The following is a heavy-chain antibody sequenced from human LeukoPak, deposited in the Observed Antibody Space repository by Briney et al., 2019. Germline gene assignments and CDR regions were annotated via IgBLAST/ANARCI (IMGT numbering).Heavy chain of an antibody. V-gene: IGHV1-46*01. J-gene: IGHJ3*02. CDR2: INPSGHST. CDR1: GFTFSAYY. Sequence: GASVKVSCKASGFTFSAYYMHWVRQAPGQGLEWMGIINPSGHSTTYAQKFQGRFTMTRDTSTSTLYTELSSLRSEDTAVYYCARPRIGTSSIAFEIWGQGTLVTISS. D-gene: IGHD1-7*01. CDR3: ARPRIGTSSIAFEI.